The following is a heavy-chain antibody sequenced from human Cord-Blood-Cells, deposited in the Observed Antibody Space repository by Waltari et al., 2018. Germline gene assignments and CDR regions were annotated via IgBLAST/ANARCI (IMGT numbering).Heavy chain of an antibody. V-gene: IGHV4-4*02. CDR1: GGSLSSSNW. Sequence: QVQLQESGPGLVKPSVTLSLTCAVSGGSLSSSNWWSWFRQPPGKWLEWIGEICHRGSTNNNLTVTSRVTISVDKSRNQVSLRLSSVTAADTAVYYCARDRSGGVVIIDYWGQGTLVTVSS. D-gene: IGHD3-22*01. CDR2: ICHRGST. CDR3: ARDRSGGVVIIDY. J-gene: IGHJ4*02.